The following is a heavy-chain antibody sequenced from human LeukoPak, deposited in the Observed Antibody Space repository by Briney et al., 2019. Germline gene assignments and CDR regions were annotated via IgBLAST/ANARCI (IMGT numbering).Heavy chain of an antibody. CDR3: ARRDSSGYYYAVFDY. D-gene: IGHD3-22*01. Sequence: SETLSLTCAVYGGSFSDYYWSWIRQPPGKGLERIGEINHSGSTNYNPSLKSRVTISVHTSKNQFSLKLSSVTAADTAVYYCARRDSSGYYYAVFDYWGQGTLVTVSS. V-gene: IGHV4-34*01. CDR1: GGSFSDYY. CDR2: INHSGST. J-gene: IGHJ4*02.